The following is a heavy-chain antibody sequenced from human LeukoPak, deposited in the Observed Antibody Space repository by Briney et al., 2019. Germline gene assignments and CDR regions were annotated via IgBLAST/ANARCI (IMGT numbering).Heavy chain of an antibody. CDR1: GFTFSSYW. CDR2: IKQDGSET. D-gene: IGHD3-10*01. V-gene: IGHV3-7*01. CDR3: ARYYYGSGSYALDY. Sequence: GGSLRLSCAASGFTFSSYWMSWVRQAPGKGLEWVANIKQDGSETYYVDSVKGRFTISRDNAKNSLYLQMNSLRAEDTAVYYCARYYYGSGSYALDYWGQGTLVTVSS. J-gene: IGHJ4*02.